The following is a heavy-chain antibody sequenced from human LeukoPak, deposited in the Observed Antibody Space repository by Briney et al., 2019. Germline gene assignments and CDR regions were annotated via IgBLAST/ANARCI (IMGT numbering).Heavy chain of an antibody. J-gene: IGHJ4*02. CDR2: ISYDGSNK. CDR1: GFTFSSYG. V-gene: IGHV3-30*18. D-gene: IGHD3-10*01. CDR3: AKDRGFGELFGYFDY. Sequence: QPGRSLRLSCAASGFTFSSYGMHWVRQAPGKGLEWVAVISYDGSNKYYADSVKGRFTISRDNSKNTLYLQMNSLRAKDTAVYYCAKDRGFGELFGYFDYWGQGTLVTVSS.